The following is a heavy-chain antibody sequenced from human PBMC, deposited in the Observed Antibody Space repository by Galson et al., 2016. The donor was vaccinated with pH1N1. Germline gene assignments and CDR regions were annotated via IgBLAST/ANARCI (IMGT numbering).Heavy chain of an antibody. CDR3: ARGVIDYDFWSGYQDHAAFDI. D-gene: IGHD3-3*01. V-gene: IGHV6-1*01. Sequence: CAISGDSVSSNSATWNWIRQSPSRGLEWLGRTYYRSKWYNDYAESVKSRIIIGPDTSKNQLSLQLNSVTPADTAVYYYARGVIDYDFWSGYQDHAAFDIWGQGTMVIVSS. CDR2: TYYRSKWYN. J-gene: IGHJ3*02. CDR1: GDSVSSNSAT.